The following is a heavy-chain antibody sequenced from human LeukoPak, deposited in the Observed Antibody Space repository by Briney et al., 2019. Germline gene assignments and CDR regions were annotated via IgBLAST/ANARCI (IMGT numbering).Heavy chain of an antibody. Sequence: SVKVSCKASGRTFSSYAISWLRQAPGQGLEWMGRIIPILGIANYAQKFQGRVTITADKSTSTAYMELSSLRSEDTAVYYCARDPIKITISSSGSLLRGFDPWGQGTLVTVSS. CDR1: GRTFSSYA. CDR2: IIPILGIA. CDR3: ARDPIKITISSSGSLLRGFDP. J-gene: IGHJ5*02. D-gene: IGHD3-3*01. V-gene: IGHV1-69*04.